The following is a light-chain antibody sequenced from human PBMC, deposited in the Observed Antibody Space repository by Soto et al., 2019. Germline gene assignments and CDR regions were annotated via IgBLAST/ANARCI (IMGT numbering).Light chain of an antibody. CDR3: SSYTSTSTLYV. CDR2: GVS. CDR1: SSDVGNYNL. V-gene: IGLV2-14*02. J-gene: IGLJ1*01. Sequence: QSALTQPASVSGSPGQSITISCTGTSSDVGNYNLVSWYQQYPGKAPKLMIFGVSERPSGVSNRFSGSKSGNTASLTISGLQAEDEADYYCSSYTSTSTLYVFGPGTKVTVL.